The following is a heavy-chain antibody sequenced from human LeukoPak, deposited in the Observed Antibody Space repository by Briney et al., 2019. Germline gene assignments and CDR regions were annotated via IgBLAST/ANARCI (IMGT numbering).Heavy chain of an antibody. V-gene: IGHV3-23*01. CDR3: AKDLRLNYYDSSGYPGLFDY. CDR1: GFTFSSYA. Sequence: GGSLRLSCAASGFTFSSYAMSWVRQAPGKGLEWVSAISGSGGSTYYADSVKGRFTISRDNSKNTLYLQMNSLRAEDTAVHYCAKDLRLNYYDSSGYPGLFDYWGQGTLVTVSS. J-gene: IGHJ4*02. CDR2: ISGSGGST. D-gene: IGHD3-22*01.